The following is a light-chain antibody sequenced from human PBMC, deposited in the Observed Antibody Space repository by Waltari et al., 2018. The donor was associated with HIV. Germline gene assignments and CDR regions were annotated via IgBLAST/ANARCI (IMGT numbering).Light chain of an antibody. CDR1: QDISNF. J-gene: IGKJ4*01. CDR2: DAT. CDR3: QQYDNLPT. Sequence: DIQMTQSPSSLSASVGDRVTITCQAIQDISNFLNWYQQKTGNAPKLLIFDATNLETGVPSRFIGSGSGTNFTFTITSLQPEDFATYFCQQYDNLPTFGGGTRVEFK. V-gene: IGKV1-33*01.